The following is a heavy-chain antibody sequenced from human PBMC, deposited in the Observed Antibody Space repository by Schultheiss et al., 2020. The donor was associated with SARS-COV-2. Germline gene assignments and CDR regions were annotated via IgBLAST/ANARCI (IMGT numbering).Heavy chain of an antibody. J-gene: IGHJ4*02. CDR1: GFTFSSYA. CDR3: AREDDYGDYRLSY. D-gene: IGHD4-17*01. Sequence: GESLKISCAASGFTFSSYAMSWVRQAPGKGLEWVSAISGSGGSTYYADSVKGRFTISRDNAKNSLYLQMNSLRAEDTAVYYCAREDDYGDYRLSYWGQGTLVTVSS. CDR2: ISGSGGST. V-gene: IGHV3-23*01.